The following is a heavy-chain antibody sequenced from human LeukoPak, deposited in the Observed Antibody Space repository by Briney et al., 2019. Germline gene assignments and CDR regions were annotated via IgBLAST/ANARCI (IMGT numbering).Heavy chain of an antibody. CDR2: MNPNSGNT. D-gene: IGHD2-2*01. J-gene: IGHJ4*02. CDR1: GYTFTSYD. CDR3: ARGRTGYCGTTSCYVSLDY. V-gene: IGHV1-8*01. Sequence: ASVKVSCKASGYTFTSYDINWVRQATGQGLEWMGWMNPNSGNTVYAQKFQGRVTMTRNTSISTAYMELSSLRSDDAAVFYCARGRTGYCGTTSCYVSLDYWGRGTLVTVSS.